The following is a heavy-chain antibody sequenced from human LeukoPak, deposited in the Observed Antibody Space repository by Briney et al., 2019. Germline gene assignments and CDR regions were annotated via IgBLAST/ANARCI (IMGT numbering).Heavy chain of an antibody. D-gene: IGHD6-19*01. J-gene: IGHJ6*02. Sequence: SETLSLTCTVSGGSVSSGSYYWSWIRQPPGKGLEWIGEINHSGSTNYNPSLKSRVTISVDTSKNQFSLKLSSVTAADTAVYYCARGSLSSGWYVPYYYYGMDVWGQGTTVTVSS. V-gene: IGHV4-39*07. CDR1: GGSVSSGSYY. CDR2: INHSGST. CDR3: ARGSLSSGWYVPYYYYGMDV.